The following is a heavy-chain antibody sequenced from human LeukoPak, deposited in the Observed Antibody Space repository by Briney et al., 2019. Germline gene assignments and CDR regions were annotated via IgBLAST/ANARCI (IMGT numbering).Heavy chain of an antibody. CDR1: GYTFAKYW. CDR2: IYPGDSDT. Sequence: PGESLKISCQASGYTFAKYWIGWVRQMPGKGLEWMGIIYPGDSDTSYGQSFQGQVTISVEKSSNTAYLQWSRLKASDTAMYYCARRFGGRLYSNNDAFDSWGQGTLVTVSS. V-gene: IGHV5-51*01. D-gene: IGHD4-11*01. J-gene: IGHJ4*02. CDR3: ARRFGGRLYSNNDAFDS.